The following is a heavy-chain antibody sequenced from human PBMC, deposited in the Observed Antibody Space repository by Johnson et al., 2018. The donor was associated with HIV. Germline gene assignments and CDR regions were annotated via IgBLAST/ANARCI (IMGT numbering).Heavy chain of an antibody. Sequence: QVLLVESGGGVVQPGRSLRLSCAASGFTFSTYGMHWVRQAPGKGLEWVAVISYDGSNKYYADSVKGRFTISRDNSKNTLYLQMNSLRAEDTAVYYCARDLDTAMVTCAFDIWGPGTMVTVSA. D-gene: IGHD5-18*01. CDR2: ISYDGSNK. V-gene: IGHV3-30*03. CDR1: GFTFSTYG. CDR3: ARDLDTAMVTCAFDI. J-gene: IGHJ3*02.